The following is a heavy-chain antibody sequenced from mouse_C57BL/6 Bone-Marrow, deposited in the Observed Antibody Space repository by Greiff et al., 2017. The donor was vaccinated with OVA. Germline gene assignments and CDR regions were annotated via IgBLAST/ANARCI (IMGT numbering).Heavy chain of an antibody. CDR1: GFNIKNTY. Sequence: EVQLQQSVAELVRPGASVKLSCTASGFNIKNTYMHWVKQRPEQGLEWIGRIDPANGNTKYAPKFQGKVTITADTSSNTAYLQLSSLTSEDTAIYYCARYDYGSSYWFAYWGQGTLVTVSA. D-gene: IGHD1-1*01. CDR3: ARYDYGSSYWFAY. V-gene: IGHV14-3*01. CDR2: IDPANGNT. J-gene: IGHJ3*01.